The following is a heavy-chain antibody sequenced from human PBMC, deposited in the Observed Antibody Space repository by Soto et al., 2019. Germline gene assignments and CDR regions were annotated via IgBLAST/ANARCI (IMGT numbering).Heavy chain of an antibody. D-gene: IGHD3-9*01. Sequence: ASVKVSCKASGYTFTGYYMHWVRQAPGQGLEWMGWINPNSGGTNYAQKFQGRVTMTRDTSISTAYMELSRLRSDDTAVYYCANNYDILTGYDAFDIWGQGTMVTLSS. CDR3: ANNYDILTGYDAFDI. CDR2: INPNSGGT. V-gene: IGHV1-2*02. J-gene: IGHJ3*02. CDR1: GYTFTGYY.